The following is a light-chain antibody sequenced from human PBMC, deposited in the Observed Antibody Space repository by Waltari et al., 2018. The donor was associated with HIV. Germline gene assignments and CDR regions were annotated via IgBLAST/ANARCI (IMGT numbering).Light chain of an antibody. CDR2: EVT. CDR3: SSYTPTNTVI. Sequence: QSALTQPASVSGSPGQSITISCIGTNSDVGGYNYVSWYQQHPANAPKLLIYEVTNWPAGISNRFSGSKSGNTASLTISGLQAEDEADYYCSSYTPTNTVIFGGGTKLTVL. V-gene: IGLV2-14*01. CDR1: NSDVGGYNY. J-gene: IGLJ2*01.